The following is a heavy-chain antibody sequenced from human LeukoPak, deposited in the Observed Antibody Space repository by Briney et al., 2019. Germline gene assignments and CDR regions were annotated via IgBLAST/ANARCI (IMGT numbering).Heavy chain of an antibody. J-gene: IGHJ6*03. Sequence: GASVKVSCKASGYTFSVYYMHWVRQAPGQGLEWMGWINPNSGGRNYAQKFQGRVTLTRDTSITTAYVELSSLKFDDTAIYYCARSYCSSTSCSDYMDVWGKGTTVTVSS. CDR2: INPNSGGR. D-gene: IGHD2-2*01. V-gene: IGHV1-2*02. CDR3: ARSYCSSTSCSDYMDV. CDR1: GYTFSVYY.